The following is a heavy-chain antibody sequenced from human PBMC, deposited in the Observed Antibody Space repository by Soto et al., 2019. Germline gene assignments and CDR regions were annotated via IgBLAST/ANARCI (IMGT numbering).Heavy chain of an antibody. CDR1: GYTFTGYY. CDR3: ARVSDTAMVAYYFDY. D-gene: IGHD5-18*01. CDR2: INPNSGGT. Sequence: ASVKVSCKASGYTFTGYYMHWVRQAPGQGLEWMGWINPNSGGTNYAQKFQGWVTMTRDTSISTAYMELSRLRSDDTAVYYCARVSDTAMVAYYFDYWGQGTLVTVSS. V-gene: IGHV1-2*04. J-gene: IGHJ4*02.